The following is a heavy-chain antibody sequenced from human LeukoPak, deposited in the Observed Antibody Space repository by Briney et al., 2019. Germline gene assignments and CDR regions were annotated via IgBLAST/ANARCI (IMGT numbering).Heavy chain of an antibody. CDR2: INPSGGST. J-gene: IGHJ4*02. Sequence: WASVNVSCKASGYTFTSYYMHWVRQAPGQGFEWMGIINPSGGSTSYAQKFQGRVTMIRDTSTSTVYMELSSLRSEDTAVYYCARELGWLLRTPPILQEDYRGQGTLVTVSS. D-gene: IGHD5-24*01. V-gene: IGHV1-46*01. CDR3: ARELGWLLRTPPILQEDY. CDR1: GYTFTSYY.